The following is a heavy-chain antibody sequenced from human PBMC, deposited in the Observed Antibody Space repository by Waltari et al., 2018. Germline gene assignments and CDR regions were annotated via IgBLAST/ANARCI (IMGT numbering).Heavy chain of an antibody. D-gene: IGHD2-15*01. CDR3: ARDRRYCSGGSCPTDYFDY. Sequence: QVQLQESGPGLVKPSETLSLTCTVSGGSISSHYWSWIRQPTGKGLEWIGYIYYSGSPYYNPSLKSRVTISVDTSKNQFSLKLSSVTAADTAVYYCARDRRYCSGGSCPTDYFDYWGQGTLVTVSS. J-gene: IGHJ4*02. V-gene: IGHV4-59*06. CDR2: IYYSGSP. CDR1: GGSISSHY.